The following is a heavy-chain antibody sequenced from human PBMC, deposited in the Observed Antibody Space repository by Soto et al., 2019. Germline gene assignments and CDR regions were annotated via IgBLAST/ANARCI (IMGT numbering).Heavy chain of an antibody. J-gene: IGHJ6*02. CDR1: GYTFTSYY. CDR2: INPSGGST. CDR3: ARESLPPIYYYYGMDV. Sequence: ASVKVSCKASGYTFTSYYMHWVRQAPGQGLEWMGIINPSGGSTGYAQKFQGRVTMTRDTSTSTVYMELSSLRSEDTAVYYCARESLPPIYYYYGMDVWGQGTTVTVSS. V-gene: IGHV1-46*03. D-gene: IGHD3-10*01.